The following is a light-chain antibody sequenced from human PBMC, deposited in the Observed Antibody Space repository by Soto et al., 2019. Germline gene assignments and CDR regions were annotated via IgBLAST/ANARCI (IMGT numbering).Light chain of an antibody. V-gene: IGLV2-14*01. CDR3: SSYTSNSSLI. CDR2: EVR. J-gene: IGLJ2*01. Sequence: QSALTQPASVSGSPGQSITISCAGTMRDVGAYNLVSWYQQHSGRAPQLIIYEVRNRPSGISFRFSGSKSGNTASLTISGLQAEDEADYYCSSYTSNSSLIFGGGIKLTVL. CDR1: MRDVGAYNL.